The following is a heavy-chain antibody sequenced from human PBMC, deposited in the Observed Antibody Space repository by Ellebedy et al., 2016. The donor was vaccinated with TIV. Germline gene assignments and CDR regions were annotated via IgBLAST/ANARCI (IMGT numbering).Heavy chain of an antibody. D-gene: IGHD7-27*01. CDR1: GYTFTGYY. CDR2: INPNSGGT. CDR3: ARAPTGDLYYFDY. Sequence: ASVKVSXKASGYTFTGYYMHWVRQAPGQGLDWMGWINPNSGGTNYAQKFQGWVTMTRDTSISTAYMELSRLRSDDTAVYYCARAPTGDLYYFDYWGQGTLVTVSS. J-gene: IGHJ4*02. V-gene: IGHV1-2*04.